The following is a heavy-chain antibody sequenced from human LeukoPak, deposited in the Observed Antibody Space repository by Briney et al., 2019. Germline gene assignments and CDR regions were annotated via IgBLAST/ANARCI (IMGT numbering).Heavy chain of an antibody. D-gene: IGHD4-23*01. J-gene: IGHJ6*02. CDR1: GGSISSGGYY. Sequence: SQTLSLTCTVSGGSISSGGYYWSWIRQHPGKGLERIGYIYYSGSTYYNPSLKSRVTISVDTSKNQFSLKLSSVTAADTAVYYCARDTVVTYYYYGMDVWGQGTTVTVSS. CDR3: ARDTVVTYYYYGMDV. CDR2: IYYSGST. V-gene: IGHV4-31*03.